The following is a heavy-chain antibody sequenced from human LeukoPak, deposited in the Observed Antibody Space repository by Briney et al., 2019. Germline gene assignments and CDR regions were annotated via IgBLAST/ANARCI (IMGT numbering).Heavy chain of an antibody. D-gene: IGHD6-13*01. V-gene: IGHV3-43*01. CDR3: AGNMAGAAAGTLDY. Sequence: PGGSLRLSCAASGFTFNDYTMNWVRQVLGKGLEWVSLISWDGGSTSYVDSVRGRFTISRDNSKNSLYLQMNSLKTEDTALYYCAGNMAGAAAGTLDYWGLGTLVTVSS. CDR1: GFTFNDYT. CDR2: ISWDGGST. J-gene: IGHJ4*02.